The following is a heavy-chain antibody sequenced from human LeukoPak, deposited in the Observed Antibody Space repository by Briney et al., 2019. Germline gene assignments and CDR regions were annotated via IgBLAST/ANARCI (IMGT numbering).Heavy chain of an antibody. D-gene: IGHD6-13*01. J-gene: IGHJ4*02. CDR2: INHSGST. CDR1: GGSFSGYY. V-gene: IGHV4-34*01. CDR3: ARGIAAEDY. Sequence: SETLSLTCAVYGGSFSGYYWSWIRQSPGKGLEWIGEINHSGSTNYNPSLKSRVTISVDTSKNQFSLKLSSVTDADTAVYYCARGIAAEDYWGQGTLVTVSS.